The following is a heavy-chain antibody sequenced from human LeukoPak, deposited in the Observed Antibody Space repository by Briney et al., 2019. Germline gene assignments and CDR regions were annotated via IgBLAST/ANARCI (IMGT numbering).Heavy chain of an antibody. CDR1: GFTFSSYD. J-gene: IGHJ3*02. CDR2: ISYDGSNK. D-gene: IGHD6-19*01. V-gene: IGHV3-30-3*01. CDR3: ARDGRAVAGNGGVDAFDI. Sequence: GGSLRLSCAASGFTFSSYDLNWVRQAPGKGLEWVAVISYDGSNKCYADSVKGRFTISRDNSKNTLYLQMNSLRAEDTAVYYCARDGRAVAGNGGVDAFDIWGQGTMVTVSS.